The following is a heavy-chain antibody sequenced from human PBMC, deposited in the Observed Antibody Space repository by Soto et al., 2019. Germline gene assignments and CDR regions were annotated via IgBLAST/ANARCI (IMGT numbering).Heavy chain of an antibody. J-gene: IGHJ4*02. D-gene: IGHD1-26*01. V-gene: IGHV1-69*02. CDR2: IIPIIGIA. CDR1: GGTFSNST. CDR3: ATSERPFLGYDY. Sequence: QVQLVQSGAAVKKPGSSMKVSCKASGGTFSNSTIKWVRQAPGEGLEWMGRIIPIIGIAAYAQKFHGRVTIIADKSTSTAYMELSSLSYEDTSLYYCATSERPFLGYDYWGQGTLVTVSS.